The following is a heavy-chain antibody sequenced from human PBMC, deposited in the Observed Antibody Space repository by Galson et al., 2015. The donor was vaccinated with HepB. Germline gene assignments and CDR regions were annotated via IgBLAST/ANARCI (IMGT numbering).Heavy chain of an antibody. D-gene: IGHD2-21*01. J-gene: IGHJ4*02. CDR1: GFSLNASGVG. CDR3: AHRLGENSVFDH. CDR2: IYWDDDK. Sequence: PALVKPTQTLTLTCTFSGFSLNASGVGVGWIRQPPRKALEWLAVIYWDDDKRYNPSLKRRLTITKDTSKNQVVLTMTNMDPVDTATYYCAHRLGENSVFDHWGQGSLVTVSS. V-gene: IGHV2-5*02.